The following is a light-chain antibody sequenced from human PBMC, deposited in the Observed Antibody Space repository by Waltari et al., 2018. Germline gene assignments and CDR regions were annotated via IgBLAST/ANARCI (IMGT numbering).Light chain of an antibody. CDR2: ASS. CDR1: QSISFS. V-gene: IGKV1-39*01. Sequence: MTQSPLSLPVTLGQPASISCRSSQSISFSLNWYQQVPGKAPKLLIYASSFSQIDVPSRFTGSGSGTDFTLTITGLQPEDFATYFCQQSYSLPFTFGPGTRVDVK. J-gene: IGKJ3*01. CDR3: QQSYSLPFT.